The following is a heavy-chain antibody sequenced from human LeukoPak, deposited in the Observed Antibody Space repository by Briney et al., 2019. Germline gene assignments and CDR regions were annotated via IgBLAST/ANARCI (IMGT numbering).Heavy chain of an antibody. D-gene: IGHD6-13*01. CDR3: ARDLGIAAAGMAY. CDR1: GYTFTSYG. V-gene: IGHV1-18*01. CDR2: ISAYNGNT. Sequence: GASVKVSCKASGYTFTSYGISWVRQAPGQGLEWMGWISAYNGNTNYAQKLQGRVTMTTDTSTSTAHMELRSLRSDDTAVYYCARDLGIAAAGMAYWGQGTLVTVSS. J-gene: IGHJ4*02.